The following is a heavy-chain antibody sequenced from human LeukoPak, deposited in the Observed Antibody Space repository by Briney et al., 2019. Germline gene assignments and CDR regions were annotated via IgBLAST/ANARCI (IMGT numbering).Heavy chain of an antibody. CDR3: ARDVRTDYYDSSGYHDAFDI. J-gene: IGHJ3*02. D-gene: IGHD3-22*01. CDR1: DFTVNSHD. Sequence: GGSLRLSCAASDFTVNSHDMTWVRQAPGKGLEWVSVIYTYGSTYYADSVKGRFIISRHNSKNTLFLQMSSLRAEDTAVYYCARDVRTDYYDSSGYHDAFDIWGQGTMVTVSS. V-gene: IGHV3-53*04. CDR2: IYTYGST.